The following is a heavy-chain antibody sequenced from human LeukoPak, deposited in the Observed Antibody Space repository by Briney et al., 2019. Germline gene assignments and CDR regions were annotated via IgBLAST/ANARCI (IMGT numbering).Heavy chain of an antibody. CDR1: GFTFDDYA. D-gene: IGHD5-12*01. J-gene: IGHJ4*02. CDR3: AKAWRYSGYDTYFDY. Sequence: PGRSLRLSCAASGFTFDDYAMHWVRQAPGKGLEWVSGISRNSGSIGYADSVKGRFTISRDNAKNPLYLQMNSLRAEDTALYYCAKAWRYSGYDTYFDYWGQGTLVTVSS. V-gene: IGHV3-9*01. CDR2: ISRNSGSI.